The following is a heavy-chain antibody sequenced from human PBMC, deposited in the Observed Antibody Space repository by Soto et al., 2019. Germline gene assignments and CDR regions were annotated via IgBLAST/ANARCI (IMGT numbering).Heavy chain of an antibody. V-gene: IGHV1-46*01. Sequence: ASVKASCKASGYTFTSYYMHWVRQAPGQELEWMGIINPSGGSTSYAQKFQGRVTMTRDTSTSTVYMELSSLRSEDTAVYYCARDTYGITIPPGAFDIWGQETMVTV. J-gene: IGHJ3*02. D-gene: IGHD3-3*01. CDR3: ARDTYGITIPPGAFDI. CDR2: INPSGGST. CDR1: GYTFTSYY.